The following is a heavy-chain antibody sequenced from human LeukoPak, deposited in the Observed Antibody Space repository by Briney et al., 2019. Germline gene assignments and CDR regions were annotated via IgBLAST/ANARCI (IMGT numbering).Heavy chain of an antibody. D-gene: IGHD5-24*01. V-gene: IGHV3-7*05. CDR2: IQQDGGQK. CDR3: ARASNPWLQLS. CDR1: GFTFSNYW. J-gene: IGHJ4*02. Sequence: HTGESLKISCAASGFTFSNYWMIWVRQAPGKGLEWVANIQQDGGQKRYADSVRGRFTVSRDNAQTSLYLHMNSLRAEDTAVYYCARASNPWLQLSWGQGTLVTVSS.